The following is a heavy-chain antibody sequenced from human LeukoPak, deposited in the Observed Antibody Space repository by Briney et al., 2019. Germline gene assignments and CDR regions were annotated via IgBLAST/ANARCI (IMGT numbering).Heavy chain of an antibody. D-gene: IGHD2/OR15-2a*01. Sequence: SVKVSCKASGGTFSSYAISWVQQAPGQGLEWMGRIIPIFGMANYAQKFQGRVTITADKSTSTAYMELSSLRSEDTAVYYCAREPLSVHDRINWFDPWGQGTLVTVSS. CDR2: IIPIFGMA. J-gene: IGHJ5*02. CDR3: AREPLSVHDRINWFDP. V-gene: IGHV1-69*04. CDR1: GGTFSSYA.